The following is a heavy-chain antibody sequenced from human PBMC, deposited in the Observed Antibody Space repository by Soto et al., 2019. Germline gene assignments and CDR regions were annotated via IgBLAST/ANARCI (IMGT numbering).Heavy chain of an antibody. CDR3: ARLATQTYDFWSGYYTGDWFDP. D-gene: IGHD3-3*01. CDR2: IYPGDSDT. CDR1: GYSFTSYW. Sequence: PGESLKISCKGSGYSFTSYWIGWVRQMPGKGLEWMGIIYPGDSDTRYSPSFQGQVTISADKSISTAYLQWSSLKASDTAMYYCARLATQTYDFWSGYYTGDWFDPWGQGTLVTVSS. V-gene: IGHV5-51*01. J-gene: IGHJ5*02.